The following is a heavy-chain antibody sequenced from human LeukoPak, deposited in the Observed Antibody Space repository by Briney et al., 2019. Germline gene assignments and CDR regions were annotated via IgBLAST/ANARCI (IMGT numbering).Heavy chain of an antibody. CDR1: SGSISKYY. J-gene: IGHJ2*01. Sequence: PSETLSLTCTVSSGSISKYYWSWIRQSPGKGLEWIGYIYYSGSTTYNPSLQSRVTMSVDMSKNQLSLKLSSVTAADTAVYYCARRFPWYFDLWGRGTMVSVSS. CDR2: IYYSGST. V-gene: IGHV4-59*12. CDR3: ARRFPWYFDL.